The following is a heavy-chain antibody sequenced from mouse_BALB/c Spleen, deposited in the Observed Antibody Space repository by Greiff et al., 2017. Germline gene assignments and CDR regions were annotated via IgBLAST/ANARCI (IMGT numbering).Heavy chain of an antibody. J-gene: IGHJ3*01. D-gene: IGHD4-1*01. CDR2: INPSTGYT. CDR1: GYTFTSYW. CDR3: ASPNWDVTWCAY. V-gene: IGHV1-7*01. Sequence: VQLQQSGAELAKPGASVKMSCKASGYTFTSYWMHWVKQRPGQGLAWIGYINPSTGYTAYNQKFKDKATLTADKSSSTAYMQLSSLTSEDSAVDYCASPNWDVTWCAYWGQGTLVTVSA.